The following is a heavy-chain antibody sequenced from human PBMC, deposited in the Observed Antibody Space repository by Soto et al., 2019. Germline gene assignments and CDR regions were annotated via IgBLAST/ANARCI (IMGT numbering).Heavy chain of an antibody. CDR3: ARDRSAGYGYYYGMDV. J-gene: IGHJ6*02. V-gene: IGHV3-30-3*01. CDR1: GFTFSSYA. CDR2: ISYDGSNK. D-gene: IGHD5-18*01. Sequence: GGSLRLSCAASGFTFSSYAMHWVRQAPGKGLEWVAVISYDGSNKYYADSVKGRFTISRDNSKNTLYLQMNSLRAEDTAVYYCARDRSAGYGYYYGMDVWGQGTTVTVSS.